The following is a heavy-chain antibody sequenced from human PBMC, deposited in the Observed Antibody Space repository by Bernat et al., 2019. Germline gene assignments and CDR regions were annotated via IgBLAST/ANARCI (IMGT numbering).Heavy chain of an antibody. J-gene: IGHJ4*02. Sequence: EVQLVESGGGLVQPGGSLGLSCAASGFTFISSWFHWSRQAPGRGRVWFSRFISDGSRTRNADSVKGRFTIARDNAKNTLYLQMNSLRAEDTAVYYCARAGRSGYIPFDYWGQGTLVTVSS. V-gene: IGHV3-74*01. CDR2: FISDGSRT. D-gene: IGHD3-3*01. CDR1: GFTFISSW. CDR3: ARAGRSGYIPFDY.